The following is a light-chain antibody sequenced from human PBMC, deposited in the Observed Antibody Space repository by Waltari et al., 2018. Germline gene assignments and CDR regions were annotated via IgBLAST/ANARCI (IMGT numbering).Light chain of an antibody. Sequence: DIQLTPFPSSLAASVGDSVTITCRTSQTINVYLNWYQQTSGRAPKLLIHTASVLHNGVPSRFRGSGSTTDFTLTITSVQPDDFATYYCQQTNSAPYTFGQGTTLDIK. J-gene: IGKJ2*01. V-gene: IGKV1-39*01. CDR3: QQTNSAPYT. CDR1: QTINVY. CDR2: TAS.